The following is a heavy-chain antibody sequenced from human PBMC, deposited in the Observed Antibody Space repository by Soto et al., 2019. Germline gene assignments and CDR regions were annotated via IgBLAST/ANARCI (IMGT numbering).Heavy chain of an antibody. J-gene: IGHJ3*02. V-gene: IGHV3-21*01. CDR3: ARDPGYCSGGSCYSDAFDI. Sequence: GGSLRLSCAASGFTFSSYSMNWVRQAPGKGLEWVSSISSGSSYIYYADSVKGRFTISRDNAKNSLYLQMNSLRAEDTAVYYCARDPGYCSGGSCYSDAFDIWGQGTMVTVSS. CDR2: ISSGSSYI. D-gene: IGHD2-15*01. CDR1: GFTFSSYS.